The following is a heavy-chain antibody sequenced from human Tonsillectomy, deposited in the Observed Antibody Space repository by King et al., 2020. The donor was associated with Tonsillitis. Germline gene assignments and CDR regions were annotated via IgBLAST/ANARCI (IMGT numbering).Heavy chain of an antibody. V-gene: IGHV3-74*01. CDR3: ARPRGGMVTNWGRARGLVGGNWFDP. CDR1: GFTFSSYW. CDR2: INSDGSST. D-gene: IGHD3-16*01. Sequence: VQLVESGGGLVQPGGSLRLSCAASGFTFSSYWMHWVRQAPGKGLVWVSRINSDGSSTIYADSVKGRFTISRDNAKNTLYLQMNSLRAEDTAVYYCARPRGGMVTNWGRARGLVGGNWFDPWGQGTLVTVSS. J-gene: IGHJ5*02.